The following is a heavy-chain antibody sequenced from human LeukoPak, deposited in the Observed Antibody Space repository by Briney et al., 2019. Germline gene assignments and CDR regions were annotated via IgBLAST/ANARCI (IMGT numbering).Heavy chain of an antibody. CDR2: ISAYNGNT. CDR1: GYTFTSYG. J-gene: IGHJ6*02. D-gene: IGHD3-9*01. CDR3: ARELLRYFDWLPPYYYYGMDV. Sequence: ASVKVSCKASGYTFTSYGISWVRQAPGQGLEWRGWISAYNGNTNYAQKLQGRVTMTTDTSTSTAYMELRSLRSDDTAVYYCARELLRYFDWLPPYYYYGMDVWGQGTTVTVSS. V-gene: IGHV1-18*01.